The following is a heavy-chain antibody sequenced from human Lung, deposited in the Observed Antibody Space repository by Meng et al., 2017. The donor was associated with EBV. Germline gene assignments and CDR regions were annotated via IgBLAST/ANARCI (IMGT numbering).Heavy chain of an antibody. CDR2: IPHRGSS. CDR3: ANAGRFGESLGDY. J-gene: IGHJ4*02. CDR1: GDSITNHNW. Sequence: VQLRESGPALGKPSESLSLTCAVSGDSITNHNWWAWVRQPPGKGLEWIGEIPHRGSSAYNPSLKSRVSMSIDKSKNQFSLKLTSVTAADTAVYYCANAGRFGESLGDYWGQGILVTVSS. D-gene: IGHD3-10*01. V-gene: IGHV4-4*02.